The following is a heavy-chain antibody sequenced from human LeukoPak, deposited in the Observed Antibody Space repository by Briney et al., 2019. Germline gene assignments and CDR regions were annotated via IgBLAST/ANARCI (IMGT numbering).Heavy chain of an antibody. J-gene: IGHJ4*02. CDR3: ARGPNSNWSGLDF. D-gene: IGHD6-6*01. CDR2: ISPTGSTT. V-gene: IGHV3-74*01. Sequence: GGSLRLSCAASGFSFSGHWMHWARQLPGKGLVWVSRISPTGSTTSYADSVKGRFTASRDNAKNTLYLQVNNLRAEDTAVYYCARGPNSNWSGLDFWGQGTLLTVSS. CDR1: GFSFSGHW.